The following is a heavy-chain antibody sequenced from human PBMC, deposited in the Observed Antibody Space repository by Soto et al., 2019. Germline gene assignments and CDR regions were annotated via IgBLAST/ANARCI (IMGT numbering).Heavy chain of an antibody. CDR3: ARTTTVVTADAFDI. V-gene: IGHV3-30*03. Sequence: GGSLRLSCAASGFTFSNYGMHWVRQAPGKGLEWVAVISYDGSNKYYADSVKGRFTISRDNSKNTLYLQMNSLRAEDTAVYYCARTTTVVTADAFDIWGQGTMVTVSS. D-gene: IGHD4-17*01. CDR2: ISYDGSNK. J-gene: IGHJ3*02. CDR1: GFTFSNYG.